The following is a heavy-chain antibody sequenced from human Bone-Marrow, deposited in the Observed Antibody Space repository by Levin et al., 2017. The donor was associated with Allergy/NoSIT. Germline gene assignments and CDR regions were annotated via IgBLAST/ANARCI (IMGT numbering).Heavy chain of an antibody. V-gene: IGHV3-9*01. J-gene: IGHJ4*02. CDR2: ISWNSGSL. CDR1: GFTFDDYA. Sequence: PGGSLRLSCAASGFTFDDYAMHWVRQAPGRGLEWVSGISWNSGSLGYADSVKGRFTISRDNAKSSLFLQMNSLQPEDTAFYYCAKSIRSGYDTTGHLDYWGQGTLLTVSS. D-gene: IGHD3-22*01. CDR3: AKSIRSGYDTTGHLDY.